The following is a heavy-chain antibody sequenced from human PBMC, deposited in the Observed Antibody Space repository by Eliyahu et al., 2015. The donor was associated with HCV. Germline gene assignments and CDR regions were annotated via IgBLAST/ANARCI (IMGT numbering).Heavy chain of an antibody. Sequence: QVQLQESGPGLVKPSETLSLTCAVSGYSXSSGYYWGWIRQPPGKGLEWIGSIYHSGSTYYNPSLKSRVTILVDTSKNQFSLKLSSVTAADTAVYYCATGGELLRGQLGYWGQGTLVTVSS. V-gene: IGHV4-38-2*01. CDR3: ATGGELLRGQLGY. J-gene: IGHJ4*02. CDR1: GYSXSSGYY. D-gene: IGHD1-26*01. CDR2: IYHSGST.